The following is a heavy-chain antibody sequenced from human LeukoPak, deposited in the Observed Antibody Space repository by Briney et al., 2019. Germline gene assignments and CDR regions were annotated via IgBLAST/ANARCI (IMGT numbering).Heavy chain of an antibody. Sequence: SETLSLTCTVSGGSISSYYWSWIRQPLGKGLEWIGYIYYSGSTNYNPSLKSRVTISVDTSKNQFSLKLSSVTAADTAVYYCARDVGYYGSGAYYFDYWGQGTLVTVSS. D-gene: IGHD3-10*01. CDR2: IYYSGST. CDR1: GGSISSYY. CDR3: ARDVGYYGSGAYYFDY. V-gene: IGHV4-59*01. J-gene: IGHJ4*02.